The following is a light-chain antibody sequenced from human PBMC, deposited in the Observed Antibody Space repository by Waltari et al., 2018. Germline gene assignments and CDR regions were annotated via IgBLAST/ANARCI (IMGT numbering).Light chain of an antibody. CDR1: QSVSSSY. J-gene: IGKJ3*01. V-gene: IGKV3-20*01. CDR2: ETS. Sequence: EIVMTQSPGTLSLSPGERATLSCRASQSVSSSYLAWYQQKPGQVPRLLIYETSTRATGFPDRFRCSGSGTDFTLTISRLEPEDFAVSYCQYFGGSPPIFTFGPGTKVDIK. CDR3: QYFGGSPPIFT.